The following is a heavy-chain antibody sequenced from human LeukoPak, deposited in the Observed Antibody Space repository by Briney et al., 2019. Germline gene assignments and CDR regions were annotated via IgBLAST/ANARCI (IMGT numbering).Heavy chain of an antibody. J-gene: IGHJ4*02. CDR1: AGSISSYY. CDR2: IYTSGST. Sequence: SETLSLTCTVSAGSISSYYWSWIRQPAGQGLEWIGRIYTSGSTNYNASLKSRVSMSVDTFKNQFSLKLSSVTAADTAVFYCARENSGSYREFDYWGQGTLVTVSS. CDR3: ARENSGSYREFDY. D-gene: IGHD1-26*01. V-gene: IGHV4-4*07.